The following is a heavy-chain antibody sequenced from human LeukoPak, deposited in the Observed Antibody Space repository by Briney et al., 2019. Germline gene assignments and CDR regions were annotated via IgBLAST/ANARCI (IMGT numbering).Heavy chain of an antibody. CDR2: IYYSGDS. CDR1: GVSISSSY. D-gene: IGHD6-6*01. V-gene: IGHV4-59*08. Sequence: SDTLSLTCTVSGVSISSSYWSWVRQPPGKGLEWVGYIYYSGDSNYNPSLKSRATISVDTSKSQFSLKVSSVTAADTAIYYCARHTYARPFDSWGQGTPATVSS. CDR3: ARHTYARPFDS. J-gene: IGHJ4*02.